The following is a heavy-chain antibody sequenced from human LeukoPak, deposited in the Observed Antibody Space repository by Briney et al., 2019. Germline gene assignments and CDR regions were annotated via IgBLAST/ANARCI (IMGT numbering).Heavy chain of an antibody. Sequence: GGSLRLSCAASGFTFSSYSMNWVRQAPGKGLEWVSSISSSSSYIYYADSVKGRFTISRDNAKNSLYLQMNSLRAEDTAVYYCARDRWLQQTRPFDYWGQGTLVTVSS. CDR1: GFTFSSYS. CDR2: ISSSSSYI. V-gene: IGHV3-21*01. D-gene: IGHD5-24*01. CDR3: ARDRWLQQTRPFDY. J-gene: IGHJ4*02.